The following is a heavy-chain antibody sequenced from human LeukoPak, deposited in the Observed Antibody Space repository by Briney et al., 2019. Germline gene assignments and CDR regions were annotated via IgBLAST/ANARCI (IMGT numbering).Heavy chain of an antibody. J-gene: IGHJ1*01. CDR3: ARGRHPGPTWISEY. V-gene: IGHV1-8*01. D-gene: IGHD5-12*01. Sequence: ASVKVSCKASEYTFTSYDMNWVRQATGQGLEWMGWMNPNSGNTGYAQKFQGRVTMTRNTSISTAYMELSSLTFEDTAVYYCARGRHPGPTWISEYWGQGTLVTVSS. CDR2: MNPNSGNT. CDR1: EYTFTSYD.